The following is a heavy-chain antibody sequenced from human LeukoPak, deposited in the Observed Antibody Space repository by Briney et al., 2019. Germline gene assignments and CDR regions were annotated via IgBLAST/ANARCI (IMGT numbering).Heavy chain of an antibody. D-gene: IGHD5-12*01. CDR2: IDPSDSYT. CDR3: ARRGYNYDLDF. J-gene: IGHJ4*02. CDR1: GYSFTSYW. Sequence: GESLKISCKASGYSFTSYWISCVRQMPGKGLEWMGRIDPSDSYTNYSPSFQGHVTISADKSIITAYLQWSSLKASDTAMYYCARRGYNYDLDFWGQGTLVTVSS. V-gene: IGHV5-10-1*01.